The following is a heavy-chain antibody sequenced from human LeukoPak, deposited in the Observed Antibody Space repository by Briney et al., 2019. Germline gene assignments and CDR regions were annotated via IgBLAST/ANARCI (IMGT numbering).Heavy chain of an antibody. Sequence: LGGSLRLSCAASGFTFSSYWMSWVRQAPGKGLEWVAYIKQDGSEKYYVDSVKGRFTISRDNAKNSLYLQMNSLRAEDTAVYYCASSAKWVNYYYGMDVWGQGTTVTVSS. V-gene: IGHV3-7*01. D-gene: IGHD2-8*01. J-gene: IGHJ6*02. CDR2: IKQDGSEK. CDR3: ASSAKWVNYYYGMDV. CDR1: GFTFSSYW.